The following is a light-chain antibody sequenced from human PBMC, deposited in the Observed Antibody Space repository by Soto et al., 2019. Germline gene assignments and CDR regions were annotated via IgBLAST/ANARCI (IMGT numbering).Light chain of an antibody. Sequence: QSVLTQPPSVSGAPGQRVTISCTGSSYNIGAGYDVHWYQQLPGTAPKLLIYGNINRPSGVPDRFSCSKSGTSASLAITGLQSEDEADYYCQSYDSSLSGVVFGGGTKLTVL. CDR3: QSYDSSLSGVV. V-gene: IGLV1-40*01. CDR2: GNI. J-gene: IGLJ2*01. CDR1: SYNIGAGYD.